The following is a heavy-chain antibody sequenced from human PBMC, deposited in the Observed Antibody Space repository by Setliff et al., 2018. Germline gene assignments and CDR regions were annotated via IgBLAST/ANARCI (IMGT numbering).Heavy chain of an antibody. CDR2: IIPIFGTA. J-gene: IGHJ5*02. Sequence: SVKVSCKASGYTFTSYAMHWVRQAPGQGLEWMGRIIPIFGTANYAQKFQGRVTITADKSTSTAYMELSSLRSEDTAVYYCARVRPPLRFLNWFDPWGQGTLVTVSS. CDR3: ARVRPPLRFLNWFDP. D-gene: IGHD3-3*01. V-gene: IGHV1-69*06. CDR1: GYTFTSYA.